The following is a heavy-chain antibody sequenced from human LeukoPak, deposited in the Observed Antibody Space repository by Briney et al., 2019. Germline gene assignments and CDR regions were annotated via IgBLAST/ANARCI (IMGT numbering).Heavy chain of an antibody. J-gene: IGHJ4*02. D-gene: IGHD1-1*01. CDR1: GFTFSDHY. CDR3: ARGTTGSVYEGYFDS. Sequence: GGSLRLSCAASGFTFSDHYMSWIRQAPGKGLEWISYISRTGDTIYYAGSVKGRFTISRDNAKNSLFLQMDSLRAEDSAVYSCARGTTGSVYEGYFDSWGQGTRVTVSS. CDR2: ISRTGDTI. V-gene: IGHV3-11*04.